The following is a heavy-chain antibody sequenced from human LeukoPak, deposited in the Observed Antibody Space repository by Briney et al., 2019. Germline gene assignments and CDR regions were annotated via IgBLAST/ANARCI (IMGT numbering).Heavy chain of an antibody. CDR1: GSTFSSYG. CDR2: ISYDGSNK. J-gene: IGHJ4*02. D-gene: IGHD4-17*01. CDR3: AKEVLGVRESNDYGDLFDY. Sequence: GGSLRLSCAASGSTFSSYGMHWVRQAPGKGLEWVAVISYDGSNKYYADSVKGRFTISRDNSKNTLYLQMNSLRAEDTAVYYCAKEVLGVRESNDYGDLFDYWGQGTLVTASS. V-gene: IGHV3-30*18.